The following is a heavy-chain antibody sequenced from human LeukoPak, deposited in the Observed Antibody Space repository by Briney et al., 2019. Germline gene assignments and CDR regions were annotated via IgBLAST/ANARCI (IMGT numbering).Heavy chain of an antibody. Sequence: GGSLRLSCAASGFTFSNAWMSWVRQAPGKGLEWVGRIKSKTDGGTTDYAAPVKGRFTISRDDSKNTLYLQMNSLKTEDTAVYYCTTGRYDYVWGSHEAFDIWGQGTMVTVSS. V-gene: IGHV3-15*01. J-gene: IGHJ3*02. CDR3: TTGRYDYVWGSHEAFDI. D-gene: IGHD3-16*01. CDR2: IKSKTDGGTT. CDR1: GFTFSNAW.